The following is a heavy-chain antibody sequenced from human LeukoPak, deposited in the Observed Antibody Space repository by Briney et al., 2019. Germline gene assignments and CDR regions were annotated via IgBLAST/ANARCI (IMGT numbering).Heavy chain of an antibody. J-gene: IGHJ4*02. Sequence: SETLSLTCAVYGGSFSGYYWSWIRQPPGKGPEWIGEINHSGSTNYNPSPKSRVTISVDTSKNQFSLKLSSVTAADTAVYYCARGHSSSWYVRRCFDYWGQGTLVTVSS. CDR1: GGSFSGYY. D-gene: IGHD6-13*01. CDR3: ARGHSSSWYVRRCFDY. CDR2: INHSGST. V-gene: IGHV4-34*01.